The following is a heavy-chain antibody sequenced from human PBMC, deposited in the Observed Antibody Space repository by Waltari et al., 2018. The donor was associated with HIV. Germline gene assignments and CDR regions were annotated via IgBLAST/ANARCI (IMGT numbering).Heavy chain of an antibody. D-gene: IGHD6-13*01. CDR2: SSGGGEST. Sequence: EVQLLESGGGLVQPGGSLRLSCAASGFTFSSHGISWVRQAPGKEVEWGSGSSGGGESTYYAASVKGLFTITRENSKNTLYLQMNSLRAEDTAVDYCAKDSQQLVNYFDYWGQGTLVTVAS. CDR3: AKDSQQLVNYFDY. J-gene: IGHJ4*02. CDR1: GFTFSSHG. V-gene: IGHV3-23*01.